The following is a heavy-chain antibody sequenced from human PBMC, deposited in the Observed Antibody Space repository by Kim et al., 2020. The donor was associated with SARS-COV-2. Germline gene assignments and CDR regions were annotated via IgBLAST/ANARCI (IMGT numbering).Heavy chain of an antibody. V-gene: IGHV5-51*01. D-gene: IGHD2-15*01. Sequence: SFQGQVTISADKSISTAYLQWSSLKASDTAMYYCARRGGGSFYYYYGMDVWGQGTTVTVSS. CDR3: ARRGGGSFYYYYGMDV. J-gene: IGHJ6*02.